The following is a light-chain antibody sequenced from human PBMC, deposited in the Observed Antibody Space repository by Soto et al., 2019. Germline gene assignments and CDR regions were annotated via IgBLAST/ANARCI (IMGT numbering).Light chain of an antibody. CDR2: EGS. Sequence: QSALTQPASVSGSPGQSITFSCTGTSSDVGSYNLVSWYQQHPGKAPKLMIYEGSKRPSGVSNRFSGSKSGNTASLTISGLQAEDEADYYCCSYAGSSTSYVVFGGGTKVTVL. V-gene: IGLV2-23*01. CDR3: CSYAGSSTSYVV. J-gene: IGLJ2*01. CDR1: SSDVGSYNL.